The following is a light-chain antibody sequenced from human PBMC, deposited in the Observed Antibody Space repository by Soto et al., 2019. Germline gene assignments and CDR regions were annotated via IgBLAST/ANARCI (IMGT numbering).Light chain of an antibody. Sequence: DIVMTQSPLSLPVTPGEPASISCRSSQSLLHSNGYNYLDWYLQKPGQSPQLLIYLGSNRASGVADRFSGSGSGTDFTLKISRVEAEYVGFYYCMQALQTIFTFGPGTKVDIK. V-gene: IGKV2-28*01. CDR2: LGS. J-gene: IGKJ3*01. CDR3: MQALQTIFT. CDR1: QSLLHSNGYNY.